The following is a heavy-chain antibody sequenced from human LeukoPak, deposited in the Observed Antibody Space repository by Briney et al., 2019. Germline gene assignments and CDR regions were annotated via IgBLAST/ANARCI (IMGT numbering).Heavy chain of an antibody. Sequence: GGSLRLSCAASGFTFSNHYMNWVRQAPGKGLEWVSSISSGSSSIYYADSVEGRFTISRDNAKSSLYLQMNSLRAEDTAVYYCAKDGGLWVSAHWGDSWGRGTLVTVSS. CDR2: ISSGSSSI. D-gene: IGHD7-27*01. CDR3: AKDGGLWVSAHWGDS. CDR1: GFTFSNHY. J-gene: IGHJ4*02. V-gene: IGHV3-21*03.